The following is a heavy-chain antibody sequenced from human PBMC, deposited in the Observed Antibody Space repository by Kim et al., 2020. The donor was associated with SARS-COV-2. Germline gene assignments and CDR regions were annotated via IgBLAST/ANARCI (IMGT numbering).Heavy chain of an antibody. CDR1: GYTFTSYD. CDR2: MNPNSGNT. D-gene: IGHD3-22*01. Sequence: ASVKVSCKASGYTFTSYDINWVRQATGQGLEWMGWMNPNSGNTGYAQKFQGRVTMTRNTSISTAYMELSSLRSEDTAVYYCARARRNTMIVVVFTTEVAYYFDYWGQGTLVTVSS. V-gene: IGHV1-8*01. J-gene: IGHJ4*02. CDR3: ARARRNTMIVVVFTTEVAYYFDY.